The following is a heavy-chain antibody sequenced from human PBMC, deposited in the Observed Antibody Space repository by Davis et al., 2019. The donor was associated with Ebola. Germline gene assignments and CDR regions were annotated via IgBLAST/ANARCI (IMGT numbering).Heavy chain of an antibody. CDR3: ARQESLYGSIDT. J-gene: IGHJ5*02. CDR1: GFTFSDYY. CDR2: ISSSSSYT. Sequence: PGGSLRLSCAASGFTFSDYYMSWIRQAPGKGLEWVSYISSSSSYTNYADSVKGRFTISRDNAKNSLYLQMNSLRAEDTAVYYCARQESLYGSIDTWGQGTLVTVSS. V-gene: IGHV3-11*06. D-gene: IGHD6-13*01.